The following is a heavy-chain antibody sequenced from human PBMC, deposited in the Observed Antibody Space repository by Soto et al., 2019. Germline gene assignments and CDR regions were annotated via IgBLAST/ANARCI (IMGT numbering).Heavy chain of an antibody. V-gene: IGHV5-51*01. D-gene: IGHD5-18*01. Sequence: EVQLVQSGAEVKKPGESLKISCKGSGNSFNNYWIGWVRQMPGKGLEWMGVIYPGDFDATYSPSFQGQVTISADKSINTAYLQWRSLKASDTAMYYCATRIYNYGFTQYYYYGMDVWGQGTTVTVSS. CDR3: ATRIYNYGFTQYYYYGMDV. CDR1: GNSFNNYW. J-gene: IGHJ6*02. CDR2: IYPGDFDA.